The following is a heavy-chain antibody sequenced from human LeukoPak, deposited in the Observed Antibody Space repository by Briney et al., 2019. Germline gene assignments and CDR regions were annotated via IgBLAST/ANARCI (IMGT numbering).Heavy chain of an antibody. D-gene: IGHD5-24*01. Sequence: SETPSLTCTVSGGSVSGGSYYWSWIRQPPGKGLEWIGYIYYSGSTNYNPSLKSRVTISVDTSKNQFSLKLSSVTAADTAVYYCARNPLETGWFDPWGQGTLVTVSS. CDR2: IYYSGST. CDR3: ARNPLETGWFDP. J-gene: IGHJ5*02. CDR1: GGSVSGGSYY. V-gene: IGHV4-61*01.